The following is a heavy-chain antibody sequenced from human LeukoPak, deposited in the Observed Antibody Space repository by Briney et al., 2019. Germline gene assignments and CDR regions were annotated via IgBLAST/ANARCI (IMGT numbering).Heavy chain of an antibody. V-gene: IGHV3-30*18. J-gene: IGHJ4*02. D-gene: IGHD6-19*01. Sequence: PGGSLRLSCAASGFTFSSYGMHWVRQAPGKGLEWVAVISYDGSNKYYADSVKGRFTISRDNSKNTLYLQMNSLRAEDTAVYYCANGEMYSSGWSNLFDYWGQGTLVTVSS. CDR1: GFTFSSYG. CDR3: ANGEMYSSGWSNLFDY. CDR2: ISYDGSNK.